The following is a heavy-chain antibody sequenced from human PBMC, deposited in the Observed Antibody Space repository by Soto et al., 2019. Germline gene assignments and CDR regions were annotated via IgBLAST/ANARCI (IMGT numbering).Heavy chain of an antibody. CDR3: ARTTAYGDYYYYGMDV. CDR1: GYSFTSYW. CDR2: IYPGDSDT. V-gene: IGHV5-51*01. J-gene: IGHJ6*02. Sequence: SGESLKISCKGSGYSFTSYWVGWVRQMPGKGLEWMGIIYPGDSDTRYSPSFQGQVTISADKSISTAYLQWSSLKASDTAMYYCARTTAYGDYYYYGMDVWGQGTTVTVSS. D-gene: IGHD4-17*01.